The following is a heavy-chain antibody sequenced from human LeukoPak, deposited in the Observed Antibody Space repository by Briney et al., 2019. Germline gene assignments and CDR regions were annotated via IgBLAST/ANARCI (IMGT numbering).Heavy chain of an antibody. J-gene: IGHJ4*02. CDR3: ASRDYFDY. CDR2: ITADSGTT. V-gene: IGHV3-48*02. CDR1: GFTFSTKS. Sequence: GGSLRLSCAVSGFTFSTKSMNWVRQAPGKGLEWVSYITADSGTTYYADSVKGRFTTSRDNAKNSLYLQMNSLRDEDTAVYYCASRDYFDYWGQGTLVTVSS.